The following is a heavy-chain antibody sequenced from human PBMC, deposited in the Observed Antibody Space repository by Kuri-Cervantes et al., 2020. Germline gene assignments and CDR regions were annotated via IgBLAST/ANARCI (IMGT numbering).Heavy chain of an antibody. D-gene: IGHD6-25*01. CDR1: GFSDFTFSSYT. V-gene: IGHV3-21*01. J-gene: IGHJ4*02. CDR3: ARSAAYILDY. CDR2: ISSSSSYI. Sequence: GGSLRLSCATSGFSDFTFSSYTMNWVRQAPGKGLEWVSSISSSSSYIYYADSVKGRFTISRDNAKNSLYLQMNSLRAEDTAVYYCARSAAYILDYWGQGTLVTVSS.